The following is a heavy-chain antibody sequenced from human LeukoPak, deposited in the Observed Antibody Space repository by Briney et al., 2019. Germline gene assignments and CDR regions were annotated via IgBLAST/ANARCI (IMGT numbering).Heavy chain of an antibody. CDR3: ARDRGSGWSYYFDY. CDR1: GGSISSYY. Sequence: SETLSLTCTVSGGSISSYYWSWIRQPAGKGLEWIGRIYTSGSTNYNPSLKSRVTMSVDTSKNQFSLKLSSVIAADTAVYYCARDRGSGWSYYFDYWGQGTLVTVSS. V-gene: IGHV4-4*07. CDR2: IYTSGST. J-gene: IGHJ4*02. D-gene: IGHD6-19*01.